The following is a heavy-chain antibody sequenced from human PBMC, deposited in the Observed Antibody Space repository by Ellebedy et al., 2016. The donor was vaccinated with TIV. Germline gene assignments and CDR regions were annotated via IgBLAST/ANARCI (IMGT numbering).Heavy chain of an antibody. Sequence: GESLKISCAASGFTFSSYGMHWVRQAPGKGLEWVAGISYGAINKYYAESVKGRFTISRDDSKNTLYLQMNSLGAEDTAVYYCARSRSPYYIAGSGFDYWGQGTLVTVSS. J-gene: IGHJ4*02. CDR2: ISYGAINK. CDR1: GFTFSSYG. CDR3: ARSRSPYYIAGSGFDY. D-gene: IGHD3-22*01. V-gene: IGHV3-30*03.